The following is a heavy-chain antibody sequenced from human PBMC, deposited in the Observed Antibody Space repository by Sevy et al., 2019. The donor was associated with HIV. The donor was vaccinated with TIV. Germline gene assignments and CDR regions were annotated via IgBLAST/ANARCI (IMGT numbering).Heavy chain of an antibody. Sequence: GGSLRLSCAASGFTFSNVWMSWVRQAPGKGLEWVGHIKSKTEGGTTDYAAPVKGRFTISRDDSRNTLDLQMNRLKAEDKGLYYCTTGGSILQHWGQGTLVTVSS. CDR1: GFTFSNVW. D-gene: IGHD3-16*01. J-gene: IGHJ4*02. CDR2: IKSKTEGGTT. V-gene: IGHV3-15*01. CDR3: TTGGSILQH.